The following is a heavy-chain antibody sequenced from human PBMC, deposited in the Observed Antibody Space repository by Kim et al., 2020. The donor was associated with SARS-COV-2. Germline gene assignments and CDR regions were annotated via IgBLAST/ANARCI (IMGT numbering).Heavy chain of an antibody. V-gene: IGHV7-4-1*02. D-gene: IGHD1-26*01. J-gene: IGHJ4*02. CDR3: ATERPPVGGATDY. Sequence: ASVKVSCKASGYTFINYPINWVRQAPGQGLEWMGWINTNTGNPTYAQGFTGRFVFSLDTSVTTAYLQISSLKADDTAVYYFATERPPVGGATDYWGQGTL. CDR2: INTNTGNP. CDR1: GYTFINYP.